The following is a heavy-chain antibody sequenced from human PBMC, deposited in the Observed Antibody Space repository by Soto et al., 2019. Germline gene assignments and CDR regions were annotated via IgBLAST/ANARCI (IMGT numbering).Heavy chain of an antibody. CDR1: GFTFSNAW. Sequence: GGSLRLSCAASGFTFSNAWMSWVRQAPGKGLEWVGRIKSKTDGGTTNYAAPVKGRFTISREGSKKTLYLQMNSLKTEDTAVYYCTANYYGSGSYYNDDYYYYYMDVWGKGTTVTVSS. V-gene: IGHV3-15*01. J-gene: IGHJ6*03. CDR2: IKSKTDGGTT. CDR3: TANYYGSGSYYNDDYYYYYMDV. D-gene: IGHD3-10*01.